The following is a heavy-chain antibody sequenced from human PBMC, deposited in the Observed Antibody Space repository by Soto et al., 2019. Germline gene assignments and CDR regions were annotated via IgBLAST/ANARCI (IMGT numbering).Heavy chain of an antibody. J-gene: IGHJ3*02. CDR2: IYYSGST. Sequence: QVQLQESGPGLVKPSQTLSLTCTVSGGSISSGDYYWSWIRQPPGKGLDGIGYIYYSGSTYYNPSLKSRVTISVDTSKNQFSLKLSSVTAADTAVYYCARDTITMVRGVNDAFDIWGQGTMVTVSS. D-gene: IGHD3-10*01. V-gene: IGHV4-30-4*01. CDR1: GGSISSGDYY. CDR3: ARDTITMVRGVNDAFDI.